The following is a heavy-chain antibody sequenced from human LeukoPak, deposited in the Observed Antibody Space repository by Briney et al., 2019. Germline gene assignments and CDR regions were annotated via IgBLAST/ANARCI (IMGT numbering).Heavy chain of an antibody. V-gene: IGHV3-66*02. CDR2: IYSGGST. CDR1: GFTVSSNY. D-gene: IGHD4-17*01. J-gene: IGHJ4*02. Sequence: GGSLRLSCAASGFTVSSNYISWVRQAPGKGLEWVSVIYSGGSTYYADSVKGRFTISRDNSKNTLYLQMNSLRAEDTAVYYCARGSTVTTYGAFDYWGQGTLVTVSS. CDR3: ARGSTVTTYGAFDY.